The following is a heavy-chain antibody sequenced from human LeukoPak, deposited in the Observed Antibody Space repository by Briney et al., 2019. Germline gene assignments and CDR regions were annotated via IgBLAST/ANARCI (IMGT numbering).Heavy chain of an antibody. CDR3: ARLCYYDSSGYHHYYYYMDG. V-gene: IGHV1-18*01. CDR2: INYYNGNN. J-gene: IGHJ6*03. CDR1: GYTFPSYE. D-gene: IGHD3-22*01. Sequence: ASVKVSCQASGYTFPSYEISWVRQPPGQGVEWVGWINYYNGNNNYGQNLQGRVTMTTDTSTSTAYMELRSLRSDDTAVYYCARLCYYDSSGYHHYYYYMDGWGKGTTVTIS.